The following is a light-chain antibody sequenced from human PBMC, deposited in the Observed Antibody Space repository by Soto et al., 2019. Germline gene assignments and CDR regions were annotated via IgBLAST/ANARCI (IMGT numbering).Light chain of an antibody. CDR3: LQGTHWIT. V-gene: IGKV2-30*01. CDR2: KVS. J-gene: IGKJ5*01. Sequence: DVVLTQSPLSLPVTLGQPASISCTSSQSLVYSNGNTYLNWFHQRPGQSPRRLIYKVSNRDSGVPDRFSGSGSGTDFTLTISRVEAEDVAVYYCLQGTHWITFGQGTRLEIK. CDR1: QSLVYSNGNTY.